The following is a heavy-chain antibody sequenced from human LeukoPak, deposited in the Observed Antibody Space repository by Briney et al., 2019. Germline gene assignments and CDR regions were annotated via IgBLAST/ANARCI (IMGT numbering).Heavy chain of an antibody. V-gene: IGHV1-69*04. CDR1: GGTFSSYA. CDR2: VIPIFGIA. J-gene: IGHJ4*02. Sequence: GASVKVSCKASGGTFSSYAISWVRQAPGQGLEWMGRVIPIFGIANYAQKFQGRVTITADKSTSTVYMELSSLRSEDTAVYYCATGYYDILTGYYPFDYWGQGTLVTVSS. CDR3: ATGYYDILTGYYPFDY. D-gene: IGHD3-9*01.